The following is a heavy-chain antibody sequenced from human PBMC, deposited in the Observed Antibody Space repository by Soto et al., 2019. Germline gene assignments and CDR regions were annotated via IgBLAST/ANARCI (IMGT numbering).Heavy chain of an antibody. CDR3: ANMVTTVSFSLSD. V-gene: IGHV3-23*01. D-gene: IGHD4-17*01. J-gene: IGHJ4*02. CDR2: ISGSGGST. Sequence: EVQLLESGGCLVQPGGSLRLSCAASGFTFSSYAMSWVRQAPGKGLEWVSAISGSGGSTYYADSVKGRFTISRDNSKNTLYLQMNSLRAEDTAVYYCANMVTTVSFSLSDWGQGTLVTVSS. CDR1: GFTFSSYA.